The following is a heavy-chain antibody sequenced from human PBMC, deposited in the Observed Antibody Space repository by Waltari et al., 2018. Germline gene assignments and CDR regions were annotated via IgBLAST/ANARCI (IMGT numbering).Heavy chain of an antibody. V-gene: IGHV1-24*01. CDR2: FEPEEGET. CDR3: ASFSYDSSGYYYFDY. Sequence: QVQLVQSGAEVKKPGASVKVSCKVSGYTLTELSMHWVRQAPGKGLEWMGGFEPEEGETIYAQKFQGRVIMTEDTSTDTAYMELSSLRSEDTAVYYCASFSYDSSGYYYFDYWGQGTLVTVSS. CDR1: GYTLTELS. J-gene: IGHJ4*02. D-gene: IGHD3-22*01.